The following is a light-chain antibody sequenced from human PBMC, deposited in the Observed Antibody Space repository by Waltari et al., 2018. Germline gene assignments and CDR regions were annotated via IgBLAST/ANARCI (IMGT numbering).Light chain of an antibody. Sequence: QSALTQPASVSGSPGQSITISCTATSSDVGGYHYVSWYHQHPGKAPKPMIYDVSNRPSGVSNRFSGSKSGNTASLTISGLQAEDEADYYCSSYTSSSTWVFGGGTKLTVL. V-gene: IGLV2-14*03. CDR2: DVS. CDR3: SSYTSSSTWV. J-gene: IGLJ3*02. CDR1: SSDVGGYHY.